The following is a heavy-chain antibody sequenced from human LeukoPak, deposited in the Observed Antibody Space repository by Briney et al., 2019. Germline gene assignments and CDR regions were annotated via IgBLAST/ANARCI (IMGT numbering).Heavy chain of an antibody. CDR3: ARGPYYYDSSRNIYFDY. CDR2: ISSSSSYI. CDR1: GFTFSSCT. V-gene: IGHV3-21*01. D-gene: IGHD3-22*01. J-gene: IGHJ4*02. Sequence: PGGSLRLSCAASGFTFSSCTMNWVRQAPGKGLEWVSSISSSSSYIYYADSVKGRFTISRDNAKNSLYLQMNSLRADDTAVYYCARGPYYYDSSRNIYFDYWGQGTLVTVSS.